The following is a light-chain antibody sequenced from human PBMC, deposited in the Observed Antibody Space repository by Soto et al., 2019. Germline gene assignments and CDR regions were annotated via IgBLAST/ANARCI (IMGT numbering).Light chain of an antibody. CDR1: QDVSRF. CDR2: AAS. Sequence: DIQLTQSPSFLSASVGDRVTISCRASQDVSRFLAWYQQKPGKAPNLLIYAASTLQSGVPSRFSGSGSGTEFTHTISSLQPEDFATYYCQQLNSYVFTFGPGTKVDIK. CDR3: QQLNSYVFT. J-gene: IGKJ3*01. V-gene: IGKV1-9*01.